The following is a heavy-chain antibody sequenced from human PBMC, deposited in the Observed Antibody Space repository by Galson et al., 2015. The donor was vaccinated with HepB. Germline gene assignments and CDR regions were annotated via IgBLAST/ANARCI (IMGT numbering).Heavy chain of an antibody. D-gene: IGHD3-3*01. CDR3: AKDGVPYNGLYDAFDI. V-gene: IGHV3-23*01. CDR2: IGGTGGGI. Sequence: SLRLSCAASAFIFGDYAMSWVRQAPGKGLEWVAGIGGTGGGIHYADSVKGRFIIPRDNSKNTLFLQMNSLRAEDTATYYCAKDGVPYNGLYDAFDIWGQGTMVTVSS. J-gene: IGHJ3*02. CDR1: AFIFGDYA.